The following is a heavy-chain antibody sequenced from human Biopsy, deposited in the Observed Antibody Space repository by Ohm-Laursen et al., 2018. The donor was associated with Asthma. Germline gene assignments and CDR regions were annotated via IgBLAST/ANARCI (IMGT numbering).Heavy chain of an antibody. CDR3: ARTYYDFLTGQVNDAFAL. J-gene: IGHJ3*01. CDR1: GYTFIGYA. Sequence: ASVKASCKASGYTFIGYAIHWVRQAPGQRLEWMGWINAGNGSTKYSQKFQGRVTITRDTSASTAYMELSSLRSEDTAVYYCARTYYDFLTGQVNDAFALWGQGTMVTVSS. CDR2: INAGNGST. V-gene: IGHV1-3*01. D-gene: IGHD3-9*01.